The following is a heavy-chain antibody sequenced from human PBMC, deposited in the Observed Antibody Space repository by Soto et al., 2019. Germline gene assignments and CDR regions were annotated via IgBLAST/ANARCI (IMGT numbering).Heavy chain of an antibody. CDR2: NIPIFGTT. CDR1: GGTFSNYA. CDR3: AKDGGADGYFGNWLDP. V-gene: IGHV1-69*15. D-gene: IGHD5-12*01. J-gene: IGHJ5*02. Sequence: QVQLVQSGAEVKKPGSSVKVSCKASGGTFSNYAITWVRQAPGQGLEWVARNIPIFGTTNVAQKFQGRVTITADESTTTAYMELSGLRSDDTAVYYCAKDGGADGYFGNWLDPWGQGTLVTVSS.